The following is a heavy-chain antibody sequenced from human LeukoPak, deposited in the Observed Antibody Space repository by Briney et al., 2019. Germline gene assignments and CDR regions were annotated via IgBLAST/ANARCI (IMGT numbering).Heavy chain of an antibody. CDR3: AKVPYYYDSSGSYFDY. CDR1: GFTFSGSA. J-gene: IGHJ4*02. CDR2: IRSKANSYAT. D-gene: IGHD3-22*01. Sequence: GGSLRLSCAASGFTFSGSAMHWVRQASGKGLEWVGRIRSKANSYATAYAASVKGRFTISRDNSKNTLYLQMNSLRAEDTAVYYCAKVPYYYDSSGSYFDYWGQGTLVTVSS. V-gene: IGHV3-73*01.